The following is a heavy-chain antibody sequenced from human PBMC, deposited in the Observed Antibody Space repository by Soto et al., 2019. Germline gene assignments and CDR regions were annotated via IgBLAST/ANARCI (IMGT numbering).Heavy chain of an antibody. J-gene: IGHJ4*02. Sequence: EVQLLESGGGLVQPGGSLRLSCAASGFTFSSYAMIWVRQAPGKGLEWVSAISGSGGSTYYADSVKGRFTISRDNSKDSVYLPMNSLRAEDTAVYYGAKGDHGDYVGTLDYWGQGTLVTVSS. D-gene: IGHD4-17*01. CDR2: ISGSGGST. CDR1: GFTFSSYA. CDR3: AKGDHGDYVGTLDY. V-gene: IGHV3-23*01.